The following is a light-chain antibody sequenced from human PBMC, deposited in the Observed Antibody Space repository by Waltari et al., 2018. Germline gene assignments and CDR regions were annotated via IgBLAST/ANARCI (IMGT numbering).Light chain of an antibody. CDR3: CSFAGRGFSVI. Sequence: QSALTQPASVSGSPGQSITISCTGTSSDVGKYNLVSWYQRHPGEVPKLMIYEVTKRPSGGSDRFSGSKSGNTASLTISGLQAEDEADYFCCSFAGRGFSVIFGGGTKLTVL. J-gene: IGLJ2*01. V-gene: IGLV2-23*02. CDR2: EVT. CDR1: SSDVGKYNL.